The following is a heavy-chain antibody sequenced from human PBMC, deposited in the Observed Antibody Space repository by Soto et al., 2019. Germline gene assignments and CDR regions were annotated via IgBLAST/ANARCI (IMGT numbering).Heavy chain of an antibody. CDR2: IIKTGDSR. D-gene: IGHD2-21*02. CDR1: GFTFNNYA. V-gene: IGHV3-23*01. J-gene: IGHJ4*02. CDR3: AKGRTIVVVTTALDS. Sequence: EVHLLESGGGLIQPGGSLRLSCAASGFTFNNYAMAWVRQAPGKGLEWVSSIIKTGDSRYYADSVKGRFTISRDNSKNTLYLQMNSLSADDTAVYYCAKGRTIVVVTTALDSWGQGTLVTVSS.